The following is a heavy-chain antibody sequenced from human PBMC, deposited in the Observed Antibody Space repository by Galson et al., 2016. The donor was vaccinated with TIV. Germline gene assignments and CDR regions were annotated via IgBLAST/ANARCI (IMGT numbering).Heavy chain of an antibody. V-gene: IGHV1-8*01. CDR3: ARGHYYDSSGYSFDF. Sequence: SVKVSCKASGYTFTSFDISWIRQAPGQGLEWMGWMSPSNGNTGSAQKFRGRITMTRHPSTTTVYMELGGLTSEDTAVYYCARGHYYDSSGYSFDFWGQGTLVTVSS. D-gene: IGHD3-22*01. CDR2: MSPSNGNT. J-gene: IGHJ4*02. CDR1: GYTFTSFD.